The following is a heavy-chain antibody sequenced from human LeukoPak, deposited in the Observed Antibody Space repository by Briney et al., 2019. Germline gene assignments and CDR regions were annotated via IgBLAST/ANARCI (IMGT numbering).Heavy chain of an antibody. V-gene: IGHV1-18*01. Sequence: ASVKVSCKASGYTFTSYGISWVRQAPGQGLEWMGWISAYNGNTNYAQKFQGRVTMTRDTSISTAYMELRSLRSDDTAVYYCARNGRRYYGSGSPGDFDYWGQGTLVTVSS. CDR1: GYTFTSYG. CDR3: ARNGRRYYGSGSPGDFDY. J-gene: IGHJ4*02. D-gene: IGHD3-10*01. CDR2: ISAYNGNT.